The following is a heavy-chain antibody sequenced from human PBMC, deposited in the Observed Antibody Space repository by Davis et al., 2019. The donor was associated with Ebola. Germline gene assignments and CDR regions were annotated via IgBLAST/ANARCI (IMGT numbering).Heavy chain of an antibody. D-gene: IGHD3-22*01. CDR2: INPHNGNT. Sequence: ASVKVSCKASGYTFTSYGITWVRQAPGQGLEWMGWINPHNGNTNYAQNVQGRVIMTSDTATTTAYMEVGSLRSDDTAVYYCARSITHSGYSGWGQGTLVTVSS. J-gene: IGHJ4*02. V-gene: IGHV1-18*04. CDR3: ARSITHSGYSG. CDR1: GYTFTSYG.